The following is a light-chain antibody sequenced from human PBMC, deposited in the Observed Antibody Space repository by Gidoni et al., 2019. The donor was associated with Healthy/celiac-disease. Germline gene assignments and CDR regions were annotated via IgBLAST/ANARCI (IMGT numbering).Light chain of an antibody. CDR1: TGTVTSGYY. V-gene: IGLV7-43*01. CDR3: LLYDGGVWV. CDR2: STS. J-gene: IGLJ3*02. Sequence: QTVVTQEPSLTVSPGGTVTLTCASSTGTVTSGYYPNWFQQTPGQAHRALIYSTSNKQSWTPARFSGSLLGGKAALTLSGVQPEDEAEYYCLLYDGGVWVFGGGTKLTVL.